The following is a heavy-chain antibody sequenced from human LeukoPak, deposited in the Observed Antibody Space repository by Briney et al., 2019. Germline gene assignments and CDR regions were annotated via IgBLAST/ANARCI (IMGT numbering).Heavy chain of an antibody. J-gene: IGHJ5*02. CDR1: GDSISSGSYY. D-gene: IGHD6-19*01. Sequence: SETLSLTCSVSGDSISSGSYYWGWIRQPPGKGPEWVASIYHTWSTYYNPPLRSRVTLLVDTSKNQFSLNLTSVTAADTAVYFCASTSRTAVAGTGRGYNWFDPWGQEILVTVSS. V-gene: IGHV4-39*07. CDR2: IYHTWST. CDR3: ASTSRTAVAGTGRGYNWFDP.